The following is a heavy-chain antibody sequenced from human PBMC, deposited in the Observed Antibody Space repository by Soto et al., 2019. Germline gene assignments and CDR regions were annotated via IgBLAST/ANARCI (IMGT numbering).Heavy chain of an antibody. J-gene: IGHJ6*02. CDR3: ASSAYCGGDCYSSLYYYYYGMDV. CDR2: VIPIFGTA. CDR1: GGTFSSYA. D-gene: IGHD2-21*02. V-gene: IGHV1-69*06. Sequence: ASVKVSCKASGGTFSSYAISWVRQAPGQGLEWMGGVIPIFGTANYAQKFQGRVTITADKSTSTAYMELSSLRSEDTAVYYCASSAYCGGDCYSSLYYYYYGMDVWGQGTTVTVSS.